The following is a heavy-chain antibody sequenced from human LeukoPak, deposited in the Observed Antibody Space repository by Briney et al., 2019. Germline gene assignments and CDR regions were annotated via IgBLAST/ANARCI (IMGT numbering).Heavy chain of an antibody. D-gene: IGHD4-17*01. V-gene: IGHV1-69*13. Sequence: ASVKVSCKASGGTFSSYAISWVRQAPGQGLEWMGGIIPVFGTANYAQKFQGRVTITADESTSTAYMELSSLRSEDTAVYYCARENYGDYYFDYWGQGTLVTVSS. CDR1: GGTFSSYA. CDR3: ARENYGDYYFDY. J-gene: IGHJ4*02. CDR2: IIPVFGTA.